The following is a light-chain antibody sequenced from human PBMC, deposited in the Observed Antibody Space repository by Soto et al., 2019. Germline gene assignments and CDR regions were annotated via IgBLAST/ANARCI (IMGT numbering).Light chain of an antibody. CDR2: GAS. Sequence: EIVLTQSPGNLSLSPGERAALSCRASQSLSSNYLAWYQQKPGQAPRLLIYGASNTAPGIPDRFSGRGSGTDFILTISRLEPEDFAVYYCQHYGSSLWTFGQGTKVEIK. CDR3: QHYGSSLWT. J-gene: IGKJ1*01. V-gene: IGKV3-20*01. CDR1: QSLSSNY.